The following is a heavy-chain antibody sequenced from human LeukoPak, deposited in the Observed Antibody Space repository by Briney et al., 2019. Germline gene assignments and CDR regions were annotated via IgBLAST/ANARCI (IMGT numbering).Heavy chain of an antibody. Sequence: GSLRLSCAASGFTFSSYSMNWVRQAPGKGLEWIGEIYHSGSTNYNPSLKSRVTISVDKSKNQFSLKLSSVTAADTAVYYCARCLDVYYDSSGLDYWGQGTLVTVSS. CDR3: ARCLDVYYDSSGLDY. D-gene: IGHD3-22*01. J-gene: IGHJ4*02. V-gene: IGHV4-4*02. CDR2: IYHSGST. CDR1: GFTFSSYSM.